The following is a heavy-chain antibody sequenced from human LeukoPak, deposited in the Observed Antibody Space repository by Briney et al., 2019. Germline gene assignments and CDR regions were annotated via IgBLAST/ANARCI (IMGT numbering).Heavy chain of an antibody. V-gene: IGHV4-39*01. CDR2: IYYSGST. CDR3: ARRDWGATTGYFDY. Sequence: SETLSLTCTVSGGSISSSSYSWGWIRQPPGEGLKWIGSIYYSGSTYYNPSLKSRVTISVDTSKNQFSLKLSSVTAADTAVYYCARRDWGATTGYFDYWGQGTLVTVSS. D-gene: IGHD1-26*01. CDR1: GGSISSSSYS. J-gene: IGHJ4*02.